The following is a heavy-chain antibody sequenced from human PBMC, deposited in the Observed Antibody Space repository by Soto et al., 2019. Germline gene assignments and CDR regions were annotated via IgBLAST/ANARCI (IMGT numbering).Heavy chain of an antibody. J-gene: IGHJ4*02. CDR1: GFTFSSYW. CDR3: ARDSSGWYSPDYFDY. Sequence: GGSLRLSCAASGFTFSSYWMSWVRQAPGKGLEWVANIKQDGSEKYYVDSVKGRFTISRDNAKNSLYLQMNSLRAEDTAVYYCARDSSGWYSPDYFDYWGQGTLVTVSS. CDR2: IKQDGSEK. D-gene: IGHD6-19*01. V-gene: IGHV3-7*05.